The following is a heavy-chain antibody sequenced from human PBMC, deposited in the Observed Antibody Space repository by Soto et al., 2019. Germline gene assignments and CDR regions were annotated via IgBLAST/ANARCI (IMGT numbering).Heavy chain of an antibody. CDR2: ISAYSGNT. J-gene: IGHJ4*02. V-gene: IGHV1-18*01. CDR1: GYTFTSYG. D-gene: IGHD2-2*01. Sequence: QVQLVQSGAEVKKPGASVKVSCKASGYTFTSYGISWVRQAPGQGLEWMGWISAYSGNTHYAQKVQGRVTMTTDTTTREAYMELRSLRSDDTAVYSGARDLPAEMIDYWGQGTRVTVPS. CDR3: ARDLPAEMIDY.